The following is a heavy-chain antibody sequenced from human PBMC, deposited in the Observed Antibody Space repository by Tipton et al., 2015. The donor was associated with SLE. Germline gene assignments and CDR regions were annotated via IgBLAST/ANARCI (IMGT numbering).Heavy chain of an antibody. J-gene: IGHJ5*02. CDR1: GFTFSSYW. CDR2: ISPDGSST. Sequence: SLRLSCAASGFTFSSYWMYWVRQAPGKGPVWVSRISPDGSSTNYADSVKGRFTISRDNAKNTLYLQMNSLRAEDTALYFCAKGGIPVAGNWFDPWGQGTLVIVSS. D-gene: IGHD6-19*01. V-gene: IGHV3-74*01. CDR3: AKGGIPVAGNWFDP.